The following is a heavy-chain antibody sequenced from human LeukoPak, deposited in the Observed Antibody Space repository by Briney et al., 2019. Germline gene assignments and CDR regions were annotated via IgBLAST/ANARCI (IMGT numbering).Heavy chain of an antibody. J-gene: IGHJ3*02. D-gene: IGHD1-14*01. CDR2: IYYSGST. CDR3: ARDLRTSSLNAFDI. V-gene: IGHV4-59*01. CDR1: GGSISSYY. Sequence: PSETLSLTCTVSGGSISSYYWSWIRQPPGKGLEWIGYIYYSGSTNYNPSLKSRVTISEDTSKNQFSLKLSSVTAADTAVYYCARDLRTSSLNAFDIWGQGTMVTVSS.